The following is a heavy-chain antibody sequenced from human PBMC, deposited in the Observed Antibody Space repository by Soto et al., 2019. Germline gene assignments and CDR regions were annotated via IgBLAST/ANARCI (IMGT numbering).Heavy chain of an antibody. Sequence: GGSLRLSCAASGFTFSSYAMSWVRQAPGKGLEWVSAISGSGGSTYYADSVKGRFTISRDNSKNTLYLQMNSLRAEDTAVYYCAKGSGGSCYSGEYCLGFDYWGQGTLVTVSS. D-gene: IGHD2-15*01. J-gene: IGHJ4*02. V-gene: IGHV3-23*01. CDR1: GFTFSSYA. CDR2: ISGSGGST. CDR3: AKGSGGSCYSGEYCLGFDY.